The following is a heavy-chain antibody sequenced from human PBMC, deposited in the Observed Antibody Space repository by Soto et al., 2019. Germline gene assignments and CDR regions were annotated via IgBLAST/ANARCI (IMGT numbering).Heavy chain of an antibody. V-gene: IGHV3-23*01. CDR2: ISGSGDST. J-gene: IGHJ4*02. D-gene: IGHD6-19*01. CDR1: GFTFSTYA. Sequence: EVQLLESGGGLVQPGGSLRLSCAASGFTFSTYAINWVRQAPGKGLEWVSGISGSGDSTYYADSVKGRFTVSRDNSKNTLYLQMNSRRAEDTAVFYCAKERSSGWSFDYWGQGTLVTVAS. CDR3: AKERSSGWSFDY.